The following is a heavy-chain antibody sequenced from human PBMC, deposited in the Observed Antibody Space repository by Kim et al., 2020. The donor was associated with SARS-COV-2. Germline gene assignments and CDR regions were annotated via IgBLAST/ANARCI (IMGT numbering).Heavy chain of an antibody. J-gene: IGHJ6*02. CDR1: GFTVSSNY. V-gene: IGHV3-53*01. CDR2: IYSGGST. Sequence: GGSLRLSCAASGFTVSSNYMSWVRQAPGKGLEWVSVIYSGGSTYYADSVKGRFTISRDNSKNTLYLQMNSLRAEDRAVYYCAGAMVRGVIITGGMGVWGQGTTVTVSS. D-gene: IGHD3-10*01. CDR3: AGAMVRGVIITGGMGV.